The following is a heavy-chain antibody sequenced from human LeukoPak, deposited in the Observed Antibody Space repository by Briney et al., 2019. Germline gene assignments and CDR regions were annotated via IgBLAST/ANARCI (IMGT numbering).Heavy chain of an antibody. CDR1: GGSISSYY. V-gene: IGHV4-59*05. D-gene: IGHD2-15*01. J-gene: IGHJ5*02. Sequence: SETLSLTCTVSGGSISSYYWSWIRQPPGKGLEWIGSIYYGGSTYYNPSLKSRVTISVDTSMNQFSLKLSFVTTADTAVYYCARALGYCSGGSCTRGYNWFDPWGQGTLVTVPS. CDR3: ARALGYCSGGSCTRGYNWFDP. CDR2: IYYGGST.